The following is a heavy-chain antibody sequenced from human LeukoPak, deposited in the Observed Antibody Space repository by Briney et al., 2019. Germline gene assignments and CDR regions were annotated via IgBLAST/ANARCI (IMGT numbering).Heavy chain of an antibody. D-gene: IGHD6-19*01. CDR1: GYTLTKLS. CDR3: ARVLAVAGTDY. Sequence: ASVKVSCKVSGYTLTKLSMHWVRQAPGKGLEWMGTFDPEDGERLYAQKFQGRLTMTEDTSTDTAYMELSSLRAEDTAVYYCARVLAVAGTDYWGQGTLVTVSS. J-gene: IGHJ4*02. V-gene: IGHV1-24*01. CDR2: FDPEDGER.